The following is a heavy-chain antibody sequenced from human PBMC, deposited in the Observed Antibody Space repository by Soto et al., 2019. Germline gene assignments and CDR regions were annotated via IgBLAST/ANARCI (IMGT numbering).Heavy chain of an antibody. J-gene: IGHJ6*02. CDR2: IYYRGST. CDR1: GGSISSSSYY. V-gene: IGHV4-39*01. D-gene: IGHD5-18*01. Sequence: SETLSLTCTVSGGSISSSSYYWGWIRQHPGKGLEWIGSIYYRGSTYYNPSLKSRVTISVDTSKNQFSLKLSSVTAADTAVYYCARHAGPLKRGCSLPGFYYGMDVWGQGTTVTVSS. CDR3: ARHAGPLKRGCSLPGFYYGMDV.